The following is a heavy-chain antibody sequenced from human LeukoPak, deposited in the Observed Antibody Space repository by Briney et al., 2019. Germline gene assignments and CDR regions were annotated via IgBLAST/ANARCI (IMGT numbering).Heavy chain of an antibody. D-gene: IGHD3-16*02. V-gene: IGHV1-2*02. CDR3: ARSDFTFGGVIAADY. CDR2: INPNSGGT. J-gene: IGHJ4*02. CDR1: GYTFTGYY. Sequence: ASVKVSCKASGYTFTGYYMHWVRQAPGQGLGWMGWINPNSGGTNYAQKFQGRVTMTRDTSISTAYMELSRLRSDDTAVYYCARSDFTFGGVIAADYWGLGTLVTVSS.